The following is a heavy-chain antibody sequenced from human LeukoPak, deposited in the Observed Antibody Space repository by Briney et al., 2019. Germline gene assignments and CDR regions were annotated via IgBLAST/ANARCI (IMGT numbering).Heavy chain of an antibody. Sequence: SETLSLTCTVSGGSISSYYWSWIRQPPGKGLEWIGYIYYSGSTNYNPSLKSRVTMSVDTSKNQFSLKLSSVTAADTAVYYCARVNFRSSSWYPIDYWGQGTLVTVSS. V-gene: IGHV4-59*12. J-gene: IGHJ4*02. CDR3: ARVNFRSSSWYPIDY. CDR1: GGSISSYY. CDR2: IYYSGST. D-gene: IGHD6-13*01.